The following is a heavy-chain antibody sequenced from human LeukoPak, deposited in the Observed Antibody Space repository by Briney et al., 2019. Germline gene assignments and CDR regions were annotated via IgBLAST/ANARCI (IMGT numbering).Heavy chain of an antibody. J-gene: IGHJ4*02. D-gene: IGHD3-16*01. Sequence: GGSLRLSCAASGFTFRSYAMHRVRQAPGKGLEWVALISYDGSNKYYADSVKGRFTISRDNSLYLQMNSLRAEDTAVYYCARGSTPRGGGADFDYWGQGTLVTVSS. CDR3: ARGSTPRGGGADFDY. CDR2: ISYDGSNK. CDR1: GFTFRSYA. V-gene: IGHV3-30*04.